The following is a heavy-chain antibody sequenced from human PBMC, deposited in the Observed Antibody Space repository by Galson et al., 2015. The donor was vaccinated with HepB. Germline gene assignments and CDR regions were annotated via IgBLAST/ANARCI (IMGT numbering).Heavy chain of an antibody. CDR2: IIPIFGTA. Sequence: SVKVSCKASGGTFSSYAISWVRQAPGQGLEWMGGIIPIFGTANYAQKFQGRVTITADESTSTAYMELSSLRSEDTAVYYCARGAIFGVGDAFDIWGQGTMVTVSS. CDR1: GGTFSSYA. CDR3: ARGAIFGVGDAFDI. D-gene: IGHD3-3*01. J-gene: IGHJ3*02. V-gene: IGHV1-69*13.